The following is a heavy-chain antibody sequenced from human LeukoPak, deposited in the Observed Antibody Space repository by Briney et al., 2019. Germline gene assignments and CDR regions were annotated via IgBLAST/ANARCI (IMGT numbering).Heavy chain of an antibody. CDR3: ARDQWELLEYYYYYYMDV. CDR1: GFTVSSNY. D-gene: IGHD1-26*01. V-gene: IGHV3-53*01. CDR2: IYSGGST. J-gene: IGHJ6*03. Sequence: GSLRLSCAASGFTVSSNYMSWVRQAPGKGLEWVSVIYSGGSTYYADSVKGRFTISRDNSKNTLYLQMNSLRAEDTAVYYCARDQWELLEYYYYYYMDVWGKGTTVTVSS.